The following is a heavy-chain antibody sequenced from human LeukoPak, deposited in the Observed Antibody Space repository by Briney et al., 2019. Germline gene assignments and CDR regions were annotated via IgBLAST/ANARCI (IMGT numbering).Heavy chain of an antibody. D-gene: IGHD2-15*01. J-gene: IGHJ4*02. CDR3: AKDVCSAGSCYSFDY. Sequence: GGSLGLSCAASGFTFSSYGMNWVRQTPGKGLEWVSATSASGSNTYYTDSVKGRFTISRDNSKNTLYLQMNSLRAEDTAVYYCAKDVCSAGSCYSFDYWGQGTPVTVSS. CDR2: TSASGSNT. CDR1: GFTFSSYG. V-gene: IGHV3-23*01.